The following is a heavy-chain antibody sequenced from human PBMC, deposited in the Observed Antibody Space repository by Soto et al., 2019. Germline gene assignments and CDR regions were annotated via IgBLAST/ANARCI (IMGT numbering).Heavy chain of an antibody. CDR1: GGSISSSSYY. Sequence: SETLSLMCTVSGGSISSSSYYSGWIRQPPGEGLEWIGSIYYSGRPYYNPSLMSRVTISVDTSKNQFSLKLSSVTAADTAVYYCARCIAAAGSDAFDICGQGTMVTVS. CDR3: ARCIAAAGSDAFDI. D-gene: IGHD6-13*01. CDR2: IYYSGRP. V-gene: IGHV4-39*01. J-gene: IGHJ3*02.